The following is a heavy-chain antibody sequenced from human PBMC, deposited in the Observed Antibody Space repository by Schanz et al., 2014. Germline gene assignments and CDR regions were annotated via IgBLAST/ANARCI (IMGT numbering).Heavy chain of an antibody. CDR3: AKYGGGYSYGFVEY. Sequence: EVQLVESGGGLVQPGGSLRLSCAASGFTFSSYCINWVRQAPGKGLEWVANINQDGSEKYYVDSVKGRFTISRDNAKNSLYLQMNSLRAEDTAVYYCAKYGGGYSYGFVEYGGQGILVTVSS. CDR2: INQDGSEK. D-gene: IGHD5-18*01. J-gene: IGHJ4*02. V-gene: IGHV3-7*01. CDR1: GFTFSSYC.